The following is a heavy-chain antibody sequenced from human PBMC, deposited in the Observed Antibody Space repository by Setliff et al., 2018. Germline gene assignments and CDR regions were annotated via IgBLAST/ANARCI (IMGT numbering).Heavy chain of an antibody. CDR2: IYSGDRNT. V-gene: IGHV3-23*03. Sequence: GGSLRLSCAASGFTFSTYAMSWVRQAPEKGLEWVSTIYSGDRNTFYTDSVKGRFTIFRDNHKNTLHLQMNSLRVEDTAVYFCSRDVYDFRTGLDGPWGQGTRVTVSS. J-gene: IGHJ5*02. D-gene: IGHD3-3*01. CDR1: GFTFSTYA. CDR3: SRDVYDFRTGLDGP.